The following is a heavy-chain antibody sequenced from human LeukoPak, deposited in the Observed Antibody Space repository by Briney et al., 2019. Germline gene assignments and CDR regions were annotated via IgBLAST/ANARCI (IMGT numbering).Heavy chain of an antibody. D-gene: IGHD6-13*01. CDR3: ARGIAHYRFDY. V-gene: IGHV3-53*01. Sequence: ETLSLTCTVSGGSISSGGYYWSWIRQHPGKGLEWVSVIFSGGSTYYADSVTGRFTISRDNSKNTLFLQMNSLRAEDTAVYYCARGIAHYRFDYWGQGTLVTVSS. CDR1: GGSISSGGYY. J-gene: IGHJ4*02. CDR2: IFSGGST.